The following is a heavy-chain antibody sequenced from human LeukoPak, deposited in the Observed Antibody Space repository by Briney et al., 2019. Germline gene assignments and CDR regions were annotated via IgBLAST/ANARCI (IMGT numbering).Heavy chain of an antibody. V-gene: IGHV3-30*18. CDR3: AKIHYYESSGYLQY. D-gene: IGHD3-22*01. J-gene: IGHJ4*02. Sequence: PGGSLRLSCAAPGFTFRSFGMHWVRQAPGKGLEWVEAIGHDGDKKYYADSVRDRITISRDNSKSRLFLQMNSLRAEDTAVYYCAKIHYYESSGYLQYWGQGTLGTVS. CDR2: IGHDGDKK. CDR1: GFTFRSFG.